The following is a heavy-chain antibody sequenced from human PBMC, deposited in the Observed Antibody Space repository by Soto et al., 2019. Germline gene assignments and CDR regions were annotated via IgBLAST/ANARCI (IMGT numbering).Heavy chain of an antibody. J-gene: IGHJ4*02. CDR3: AGLGHFDLHYYLDY. CDR1: GGSISSYY. CDR2: IYYSGST. D-gene: IGHD3-10*01. V-gene: IGHV4-59*08. Sequence: SETLSLTCTVSGGSISSYYWSWIRQPPGKGLEWIGYIYYSGSTNYNPSLRSRVTISVDTSKNQFSLKLSSVTAADTAVYYCAGLGHFDLHYYLDYSGKGTLVLVSA.